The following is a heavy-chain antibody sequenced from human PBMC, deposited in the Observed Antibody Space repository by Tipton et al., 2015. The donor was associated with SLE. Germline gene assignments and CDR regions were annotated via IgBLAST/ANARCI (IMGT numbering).Heavy chain of an antibody. D-gene: IGHD3-22*01. V-gene: IGHV4-34*01. J-gene: IGHJ3*02. CDR1: GGSFSGYY. CDR2: INHSGST. CDR3: ARGLNFFDSSALDAFDI. Sequence: TLSLTCAVYGGSFSGYYWSWIRQPPGKGLEWIGEINHSGSTNYNPSLKSRVTISVDTSKSQFSLKLRSVTAADTGVYYCARGLNFFDSSALDAFDIWGQGTLVTVSA.